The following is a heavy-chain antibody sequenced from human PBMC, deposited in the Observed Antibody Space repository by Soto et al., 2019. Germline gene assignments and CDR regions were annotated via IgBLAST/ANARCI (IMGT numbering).Heavy chain of an antibody. CDR1: GFTFSSYW. CDR2: XNXXGXXP. J-gene: IGHJ5*02. V-gene: IGHV3-74*01. Sequence: GGSLILSCAASGFTFSSYWRHWVRQAPREGXXWLSLXNXXGXXPXXXXXVKGRFTVSRDNAKNTLFLQMNSLRVDDTGIYYCTRDRRTSGFDPWGQGTLVTVSS. CDR3: TRDRRTSGFDP.